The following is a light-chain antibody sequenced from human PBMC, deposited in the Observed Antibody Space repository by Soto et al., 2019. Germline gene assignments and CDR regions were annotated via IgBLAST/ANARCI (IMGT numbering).Light chain of an antibody. V-gene: IGLV2-8*01. J-gene: IGLJ1*01. CDR2: EVS. CDR3: SSYAGSNRV. Sequence: QSLLTQPPSASVSAGQSVTISCTGTIGDVGGYNYVSWYQQHPGKAPKLMIYEVSKRPSGVPDRFSGSKSGNTASLTVSGLQAEDEADYYCSSYAGSNRVFGTGTKVNVL. CDR1: IGDVGGYNY.